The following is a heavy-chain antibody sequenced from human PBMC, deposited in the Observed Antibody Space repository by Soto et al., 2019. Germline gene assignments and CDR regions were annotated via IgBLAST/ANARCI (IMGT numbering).Heavy chain of an antibody. Sequence: QEQLVESGGGVVQPGRSLRLSCAASGATFRSYGMYWVRQAPGKGLEWVALISSDGGNKYYADSVKGRFTIARDNSQNQVYMQIDTFRTEDPAVYYCAKAGYSNNYYYGLDVWGQGTTVTVSS. CDR2: ISSDGGNK. D-gene: IGHD4-4*01. V-gene: IGHV3-30*18. CDR3: AKAGYSNNYYYGLDV. J-gene: IGHJ6*02. CDR1: GATFRSYG.